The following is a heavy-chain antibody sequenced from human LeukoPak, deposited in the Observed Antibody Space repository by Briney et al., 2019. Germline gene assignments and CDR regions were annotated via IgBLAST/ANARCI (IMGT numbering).Heavy chain of an antibody. V-gene: IGHV3-9*01. D-gene: IGHD6-13*01. Sequence: GGSLRLSCAPSGFMFNDYALRWVRHAPGKGLEWVSSISWNSGNMYYVDSVKGRFTISRDNAKNSLSLQMDSLKPEDTALYYCAKGPGLGAGKRYLDLWGRGTLVIVSS. CDR2: ISWNSGNM. CDR1: GFMFNDYA. CDR3: AKGPGLGAGKRYLDL. J-gene: IGHJ2*01.